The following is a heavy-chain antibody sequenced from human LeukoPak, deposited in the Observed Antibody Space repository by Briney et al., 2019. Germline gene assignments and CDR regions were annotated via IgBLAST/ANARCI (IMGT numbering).Heavy chain of an antibody. Sequence: GGSLRLSCAASGFTFSSSGMHWVRQAPGKELEWVAFIRYGGSHKYYEYSVKGRFTMSRDNSKNTLFLQMNSLRAEDTAVYYCARDGSGYSYGSDYWGQGTLVTVSS. J-gene: IGHJ4*02. V-gene: IGHV3-30*02. D-gene: IGHD5-18*01. CDR2: IRYGGSHK. CDR1: GFTFSSSG. CDR3: ARDGSGYSYGSDY.